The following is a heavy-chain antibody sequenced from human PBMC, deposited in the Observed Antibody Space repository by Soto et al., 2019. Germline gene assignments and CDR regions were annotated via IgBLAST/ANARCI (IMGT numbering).Heavy chain of an antibody. V-gene: IGHV4-31*03. CDR2: IYYSGST. J-gene: IGHJ4*02. D-gene: IGHD3-22*01. CDR1: GGSISSAGYF. CDR3: ARAAYYDSSGYPVPDY. Sequence: SETLSLTCTVSGGSISSAGYFWSWIRQHPGKGLEWIGYIYYSGSTYYNPSLKSRVTISIDTSKNQFSLKLSSVTDADTAVFYCARAAYYDSSGYPVPDYWGQGTLVTVSS.